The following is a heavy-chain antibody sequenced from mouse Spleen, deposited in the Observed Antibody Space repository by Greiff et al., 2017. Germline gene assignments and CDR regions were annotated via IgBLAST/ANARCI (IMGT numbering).Heavy chain of an antibody. CDR2: IDPENGDT. J-gene: IGHJ4*01. Sequence: EVQLQQSGAELVRPGASVKLSCTASGFNIKDDYMHWVKQRPEQGLEWIGWIDPENGDTEYASKFQGKATITADTSSNTAYLQLSSLTSEDTAVYYCTTLITTVVATPWGQGTSVTVSS. D-gene: IGHD1-1*01. CDR3: TTLITTVVATP. V-gene: IGHV14-4*01. CDR1: GFNIKDDY.